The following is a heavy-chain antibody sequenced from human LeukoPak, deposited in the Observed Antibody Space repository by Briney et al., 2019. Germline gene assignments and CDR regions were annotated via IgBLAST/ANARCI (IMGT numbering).Heavy chain of an antibody. CDR1: GFTFSNYG. CDR3: AKEKNDYSDYSYMDV. V-gene: IGHV3-30*02. D-gene: IGHD4-11*01. Sequence: GGSLRLSCAASGFTFSNYGMHWVRQAPGKGLERVAFIRYDGSNKYCADSVKGRFTVSRDNTKNTLYLQMNSLRAEDTAAYYCAKEKNDYSDYSYMDVRGKGTTVTVSS. CDR2: IRYDGSNK. J-gene: IGHJ6*03.